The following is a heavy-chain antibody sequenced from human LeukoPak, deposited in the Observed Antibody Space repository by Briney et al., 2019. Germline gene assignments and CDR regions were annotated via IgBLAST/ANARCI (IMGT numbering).Heavy chain of an antibody. D-gene: IGHD6-19*01. Sequence: GSSVKVSCKASGGTFSSYAISWVRQAPGQGLEWMGRIIPILGIANYAQKFQGRVTITADKSTSTAYMELSSLRSEDTAVYYCARDLFFRGVAGTRAFDIWGQGTMVTVSS. CDR3: ARDLFFRGVAGTRAFDI. CDR2: IIPILGIA. J-gene: IGHJ3*02. V-gene: IGHV1-69*04. CDR1: GGTFSSYA.